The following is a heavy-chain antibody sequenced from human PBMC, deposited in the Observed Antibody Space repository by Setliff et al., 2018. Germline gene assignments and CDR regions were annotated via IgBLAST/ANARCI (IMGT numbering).Heavy chain of an antibody. V-gene: IGHV5-51*01. CDR1: GYSFTSYW. J-gene: IGHJ3*02. CDR2: IYPGDSDT. CDR3: ARQAVAGNDAFDI. D-gene: IGHD6-19*01. Sequence: GESLTISCKGSGYSFTSYWIGWVRQMPGKGLEWMGIIYPGDSDTRYSPSFQGQVTISAXXSIXTXXXXXXXLKASDTAMYYCARQAVAGNDAFDIWGQGTMVTVSS.